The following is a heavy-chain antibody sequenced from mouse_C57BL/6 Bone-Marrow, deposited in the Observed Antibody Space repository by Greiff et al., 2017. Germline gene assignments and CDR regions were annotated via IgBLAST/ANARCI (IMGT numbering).Heavy chain of an antibody. CDR1: GYAFSSSW. CDR3: ARDYGSSYGYVDV. V-gene: IGHV1-82*01. D-gene: IGHD1-1*01. Sequence: QVQLQQSGPELVKPGASVKISCKASGYAFSSSWMNWVKQRPGKGLEWIGRIYPGDGDTNYNGKFKGKATLTADKSSSTAYMQLSSLTSEDSAVYFCARDYGSSYGYVDVWGTGTTVTVSS. CDR2: IYPGDGDT. J-gene: IGHJ1*03.